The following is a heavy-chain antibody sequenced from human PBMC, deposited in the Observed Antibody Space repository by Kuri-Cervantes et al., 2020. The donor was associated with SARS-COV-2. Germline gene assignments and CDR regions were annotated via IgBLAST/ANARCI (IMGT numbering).Heavy chain of an antibody. V-gene: IGHV4-4*02. CDR2: IYYSGST. Sequence: GSLRLSCAVSGGSISSSNWWSWVRQPPGKGLEWIGSIYYSGSTYYNPSLKSRVTISVDTSKNQFSLKLSSVTAADTAVYYCARDDYYGSGSYHFDYWGQGTLVTVSS. D-gene: IGHD3-10*01. J-gene: IGHJ4*02. CDR3: ARDDYYGSGSYHFDY. CDR1: GGSISSSNW.